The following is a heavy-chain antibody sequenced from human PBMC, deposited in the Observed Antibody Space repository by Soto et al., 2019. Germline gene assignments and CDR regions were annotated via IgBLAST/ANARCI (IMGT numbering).Heavy chain of an antibody. CDR2: IYWDDDK. J-gene: IGHJ6*02. CDR1: GFSLSTSGVR. D-gene: IGHD4-17*01. Sequence: QISLKESGPTLVKPTQPLTLTCTFSGFSLSTSGVRVGWIRQPPGEAVEWLALIYWDDDKRYSPSLKSRLTITNDTAKTQVVLTMTNMDPVDTATYYCAHSLDYGDYYYGMDVWGQGTTVTAS. V-gene: IGHV2-5*02. CDR3: AHSLDYGDYYYGMDV.